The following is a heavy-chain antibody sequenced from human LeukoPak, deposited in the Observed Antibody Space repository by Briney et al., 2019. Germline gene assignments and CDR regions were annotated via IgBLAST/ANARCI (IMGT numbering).Heavy chain of an antibody. D-gene: IGHD3-3*01. V-gene: IGHV3-30-3*01. J-gene: IGHJ3*01. CDR3: ARDRSGYANDAFDF. CDR2: LSYGGTNK. CDR1: GFTFSDYA. Sequence: GGSLRLSCAASGFTFSDYAMHWVRQAPGKGLEWVAVLSYGGTNKYYADSVKGRFTISRDNSKDTMFLQMNSLRAEDTAVYHCARDRSGYANDAFDFWGQGTMVTVSS.